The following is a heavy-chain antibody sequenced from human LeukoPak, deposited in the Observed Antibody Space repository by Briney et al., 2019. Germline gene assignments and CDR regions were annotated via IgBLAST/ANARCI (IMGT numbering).Heavy chain of an antibody. CDR3: AHSPRDYDILTGLFSEYFQH. V-gene: IGHV2-5*02. J-gene: IGHJ1*01. Sequence: SGPTLVKPPQTLTLTCTFSGFSLSTSGVAVGWIRQPPGKALEWLSLIYWDDDKRYSPSLKSRLTITKDTSKNQVVLTMTNMDPVDTATYYCAHSPRDYDILTGLFSEYFQHWGQGTLVTVSS. D-gene: IGHD3-9*01. CDR2: IYWDDDK. CDR1: GFSLSTSGVA.